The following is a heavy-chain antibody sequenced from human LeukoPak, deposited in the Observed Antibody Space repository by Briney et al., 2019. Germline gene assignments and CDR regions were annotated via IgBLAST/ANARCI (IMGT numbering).Heavy chain of an antibody. CDR1: GFTFSSYS. J-gene: IGHJ5*02. CDR2: ISSSSSYI. V-gene: IGHV3-21*01. Sequence: GGSLRLSCAASGFTFSSYSMNWDRQAPGKGLEWVSSISSSSSYIYYADSVKGRFTISRDNAKNSLYLQMNSLRAEDTAVYYCARDRTVPTLWFGPWGQGTLVTVS. CDR3: ARDRTVPTLWFGP. D-gene: IGHD4-17*01.